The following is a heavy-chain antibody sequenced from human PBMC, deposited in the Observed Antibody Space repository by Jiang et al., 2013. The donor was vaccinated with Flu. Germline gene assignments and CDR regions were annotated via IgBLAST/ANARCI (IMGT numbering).Heavy chain of an antibody. CDR2: INTDHGGT. J-gene: IGHJ5*02. D-gene: IGHD3-10*01. Sequence: GAEVKKPGASVTISCKASGYSFTTYAMHWVRLAPGQRLEWLGWINTDHGGTRYSQKFQGRVTFTRDTSANTAYMELNSLTSEDTGVYYCARMIYSGSGSFYHWFNPWGQGTWSPSPQ. CDR3: ARMIYSGSGSFYHWFNP. CDR1: GYSFTTYA. V-gene: IGHV1-3*04.